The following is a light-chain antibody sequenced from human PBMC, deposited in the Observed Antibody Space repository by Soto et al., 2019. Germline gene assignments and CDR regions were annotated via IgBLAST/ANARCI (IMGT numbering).Light chain of an antibody. CDR3: ISYAGSDNFV. CDR1: SSDVGGYPY. CDR2: EVS. J-gene: IGLJ1*01. V-gene: IGLV2-8*01. Sequence: QSALTQPPSASGSPGQSVTISCSGTSSDVGGYPYVSWYQQHPGKAPKLIIYEVSKRPSGVPDRFSASKSGNTASLTVSGLQAEDAADYYCISYAGSDNFVFGTGTKVTVL.